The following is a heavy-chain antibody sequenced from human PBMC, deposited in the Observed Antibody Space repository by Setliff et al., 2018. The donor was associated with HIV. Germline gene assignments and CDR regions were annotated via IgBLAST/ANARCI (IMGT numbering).Heavy chain of an antibody. Sequence: ASVKVSCKVSGYTLSELSVHWVRQAPGKGLEWMGGFDPEDGERIYAQKFQERVTMTEDTSSDTAYMEMSGLTSEDTAVYFCARAREDTALDSYWGQGTLVTVSS. CDR2: FDPEDGER. J-gene: IGHJ4*02. D-gene: IGHD5-18*01. CDR1: GYTLSELS. V-gene: IGHV1-24*01. CDR3: ARAREDTALDSY.